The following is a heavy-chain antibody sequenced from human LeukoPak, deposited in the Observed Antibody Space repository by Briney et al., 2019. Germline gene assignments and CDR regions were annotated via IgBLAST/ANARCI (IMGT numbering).Heavy chain of an antibody. V-gene: IGHV1-46*01. J-gene: IGHJ1*01. CDR2: INPSGGST. D-gene: IGHD3-22*01. CDR3: ARDRGGDSSGYTSFQY. Sequence: GASVKVSCKASGYTFTSYHMHWVRQAPGQGLEWMGIINPSGGSTSYAQKFQGRVTMTRDTSTSTVYMELSSPRSEDTAVYYCARDRGGDSSGYTSFQYWGQGTLVTVSS. CDR1: GYTFTSYH.